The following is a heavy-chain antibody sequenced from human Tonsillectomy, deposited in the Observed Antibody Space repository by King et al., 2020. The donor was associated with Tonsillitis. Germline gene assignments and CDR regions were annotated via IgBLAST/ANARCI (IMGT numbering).Heavy chain of an antibody. CDR3: TRTTYSTVTTWGGFDY. J-gene: IGHJ4*02. V-gene: IGHV4-39*01. CDR2: IFYSAST. Sequence: PLQESGPGLVKSSETLSLTCTVSGVSISSSRYCWGWIRQPPGKGLEWIGSIFYSASTYYNPSLKSRLTISVDTSKNQFSLKLTSVTAADTAVYYCTRTTYSTVTTWGGFDYWGQGTLVTVSS. CDR1: GVSISSSRYC. D-gene: IGHD4-17*01.